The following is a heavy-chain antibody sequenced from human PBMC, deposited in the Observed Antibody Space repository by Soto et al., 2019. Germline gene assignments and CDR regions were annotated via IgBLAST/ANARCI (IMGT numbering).Heavy chain of an antibody. CDR1: GFTFSSYA. J-gene: IGHJ4*02. CDR3: AKAELVWVVVAATFLDY. Sequence: GGSLRLSCAASGFTFSSYAMSWVRQAPGKGLEWVSAISGSGGSTYYADSVKGRFTISRDNSKNTLYLQMNSLRAEDTAVYYCAKAELVWVVVAATFLDYWGQGTLVTVSS. V-gene: IGHV3-23*01. D-gene: IGHD2-15*01. CDR2: ISGSGGST.